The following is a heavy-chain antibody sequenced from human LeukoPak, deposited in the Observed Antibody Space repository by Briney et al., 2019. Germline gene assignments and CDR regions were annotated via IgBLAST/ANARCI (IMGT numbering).Heavy chain of an antibody. Sequence: SETLSLTCAVYGGSFSGYYWSWIRQPPGKGLEWIGEINHSGSTNYNPSLKSRVTISVDTSKNQFSLKLSSVTAADTAVYYCARGPAAAAGILGLYYYYYGMDVWGQGTTVTVFS. CDR2: INHSGST. J-gene: IGHJ6*02. CDR3: ARGPAAAAGILGLYYYYYGMDV. CDR1: GGSFSGYY. D-gene: IGHD6-13*01. V-gene: IGHV4-34*01.